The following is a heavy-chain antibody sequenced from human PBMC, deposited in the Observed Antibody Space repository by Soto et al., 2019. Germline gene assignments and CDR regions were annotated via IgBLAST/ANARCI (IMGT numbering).Heavy chain of an antibody. D-gene: IGHD4-4*01. J-gene: IGHJ4*02. V-gene: IGHV3-23*01. CDR3: AKAATITTLYNFAF. Sequence: EVQLLESGGGLVQPGGSLRLSCAASGFTFSSFGMNWVRQAPGNGLEWVSLISDSGGSTYHADSGKGLFTISRHNSKNTLYLHMNKLSAEDTAIYYCAKAATITTLYNFAFWGQGTLVTVSS. CDR1: GFTFSSFG. CDR2: ISDSGGST.